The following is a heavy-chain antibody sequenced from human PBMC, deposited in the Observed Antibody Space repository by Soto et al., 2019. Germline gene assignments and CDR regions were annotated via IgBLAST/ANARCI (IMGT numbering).Heavy chain of an antibody. D-gene: IGHD3-22*01. CDR2: IYSGGRT. Sequence: EVQLVESGGGLIQPGGSLRLSCAASGLIVSNNYMTWVRQAPGKGLEWVSVIYSGGRTYYADSVKGRFTISTDNSTNTLNLQTKSLRVEDTAVNYCARQLGQYYYDSSDYYYVGYFDLWGRGTLVTVSS. CDR3: ARQLGQYYYDSSDYYYVGYFDL. J-gene: IGHJ2*01. CDR1: GLIVSNNY. V-gene: IGHV3-53*01.